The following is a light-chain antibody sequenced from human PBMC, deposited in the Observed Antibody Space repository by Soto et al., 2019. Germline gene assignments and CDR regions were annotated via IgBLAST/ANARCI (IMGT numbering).Light chain of an antibody. CDR1: QTISSNY. CDR3: QQYVSWT. J-gene: IGKJ1*01. V-gene: IGKV3-20*01. Sequence: EIVLTQSPGTLSVSPGERATLSCRASQTISSNYLAWYQQKPGQAPSLLIYGTSSRATGIPDRFSGSGSGTDLTLIISRLEPEDSEIYYCQQYVSWTFGQGTKVEIK. CDR2: GTS.